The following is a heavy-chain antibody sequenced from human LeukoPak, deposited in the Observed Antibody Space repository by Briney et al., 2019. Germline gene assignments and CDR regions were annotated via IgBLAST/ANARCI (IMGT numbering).Heavy chain of an antibody. Sequence: SETLSLTCTVSGGSISSSSYYWGWIRQPPGKGLEWIGSIYYSGSTYYNPSLKSRVTISVDTSKNQFSLKLSSVTAADTAVYYCARAPYIQYYMDVWGKGTTVTVSS. V-gene: IGHV4-39*07. D-gene: IGHD1-1*01. CDR3: ARAPYIQYYMDV. CDR2: IYYSGST. J-gene: IGHJ6*03. CDR1: GGSISSSSYY.